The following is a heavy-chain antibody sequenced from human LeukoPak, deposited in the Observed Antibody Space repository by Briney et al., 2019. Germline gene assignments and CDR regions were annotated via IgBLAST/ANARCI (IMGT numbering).Heavy chain of an antibody. CDR2: IKQDGSEK. V-gene: IGHV3-7*01. CDR1: GFTFSSYA. J-gene: IGHJ5*02. Sequence: AGGSLRLSCAASGFTFSSYAMSWVRQAPGKGLEWVVNIKQDGSEKYYVDSVKGRFTISRDNAKNSLYLQMNSLRAEDTAVYYCARGGVEMATWGQGTLVTVSS. CDR3: ARGGVEMAT. D-gene: IGHD5-24*01.